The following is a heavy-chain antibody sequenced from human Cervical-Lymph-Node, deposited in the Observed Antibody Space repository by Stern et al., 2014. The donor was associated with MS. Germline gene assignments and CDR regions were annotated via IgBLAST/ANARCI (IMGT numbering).Heavy chain of an antibody. V-gene: IGHV1-69*13. D-gene: IGHD3-10*01. CDR3: ARGWFHYYFDY. CDR2: IIPIFGTA. Sequence: QVQLVQSGAEVKKPGASVKVSCKASGYTFTSYGISWVRQAPGQGLEWMGGIIPIFGTANYAQKFQGRVTITAYESTSTAYMELSSLRSEDTAVYYCARGWFHYYFDYWGQGTLVTVSS. J-gene: IGHJ4*02. CDR1: GYTFTSYG.